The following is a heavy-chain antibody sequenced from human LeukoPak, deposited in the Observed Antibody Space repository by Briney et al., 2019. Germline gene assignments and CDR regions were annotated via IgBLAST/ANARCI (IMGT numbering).Heavy chain of an antibody. CDR1: GYTFTGYY. Sequence: ASVKVPCKASGYTFTGYYMHWVRQAPGQGLEWMGRINPNSGGTNYAQKFQGRVTMTRDTSISTAYMELSRLRSDDTAVYYCARDWYSSSWYYYYYMDVWGKGTTVTVSS. J-gene: IGHJ6*03. V-gene: IGHV1-2*06. CDR2: INPNSGGT. CDR3: ARDWYSSSWYYYYYMDV. D-gene: IGHD6-13*01.